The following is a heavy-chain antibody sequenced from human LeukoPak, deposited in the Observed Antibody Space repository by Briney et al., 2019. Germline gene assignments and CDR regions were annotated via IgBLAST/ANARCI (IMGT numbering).Heavy chain of an antibody. CDR1: GGSISSYY. Sequence: PSETLSLTCTVSGGSISSYYWSRIRQPPGKGLEWIGYIYYSGSTNYNPSLKSRVTISVDTSKNQFSLKLSSVTAADTAVYYCARDPGDSYGLYYFDYWGQGTLVTVSS. D-gene: IGHD5-18*01. V-gene: IGHV4-59*01. J-gene: IGHJ4*02. CDR2: IYYSGST. CDR3: ARDPGDSYGLYYFDY.